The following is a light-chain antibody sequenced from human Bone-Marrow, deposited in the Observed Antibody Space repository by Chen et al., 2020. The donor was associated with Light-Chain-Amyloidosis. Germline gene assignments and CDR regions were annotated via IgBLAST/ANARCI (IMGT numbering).Light chain of an antibody. Sequence: QSALTQPPSASGSPGPSVTISCTGPSSDVGAYNYVSWYQLLPGKAPKLMIYEVTKRPSGVPGRFSGFKSGNTASLTVSGLQAEDEADYYCCSYAGADNHVFFGGGTKLTVL. J-gene: IGLJ2*01. CDR1: SSDVGAYNY. V-gene: IGLV2-8*01. CDR3: CSYAGADNHVF. CDR2: EVT.